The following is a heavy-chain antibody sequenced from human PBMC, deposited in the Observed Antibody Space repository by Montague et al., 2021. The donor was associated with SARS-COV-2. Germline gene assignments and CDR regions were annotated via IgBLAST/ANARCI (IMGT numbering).Heavy chain of an antibody. CDR2: ISYSGST. J-gene: IGHJ6*02. D-gene: IGHD6-13*01. CDR1: GGSISSSSYY. CDR3: ARVGRQQLVRLSGMDV. Sequence: SETLSLTCTVSGGSISSSSYYWGWIRQPPGKGLEWIGSISYSGSTYYSPSLKSRVTISVDTSKNQFSLKLSSVTASDTAVYYCARVGRQQLVRLSGMDVWGQGTTVTVSS. V-gene: IGHV4-39*07.